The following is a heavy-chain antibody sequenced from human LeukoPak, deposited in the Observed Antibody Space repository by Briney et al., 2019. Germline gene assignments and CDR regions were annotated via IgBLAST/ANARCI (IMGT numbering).Heavy chain of an antibody. V-gene: IGHV3-7*01. Sequence: GGSLRLSCAASGFTFSSYWMSWVRQAPGKGLEWVANIKQDGSEKKYVDSVKGRFTISRDNAKNSLYLQMNSLRAEDTAVYYCARGLYDSGTIFFDYWGQGTLVAVSS. CDR2: IKQDGSEK. CDR3: ARGLYDSGTIFFDY. CDR1: GFTFSSYW. J-gene: IGHJ4*02. D-gene: IGHD3-10*01.